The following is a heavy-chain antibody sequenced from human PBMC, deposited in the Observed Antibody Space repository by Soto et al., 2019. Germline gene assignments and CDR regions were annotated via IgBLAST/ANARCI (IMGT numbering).Heavy chain of an antibody. J-gene: IGHJ4*02. V-gene: IGHV4-30-4*01. Sequence: PSETLSLTCTVSGGSISSGDYYWSWIRQPPGKGLEWIGYIYYSGSTYYNPSLKSRVTISVDTSKNQFSLKLSSVTAADTAVYYCARGQTVGAAGFDYWGQGTLVTVSS. CDR1: GGSISSGDYY. D-gene: IGHD1-26*01. CDR3: ARGQTVGAAGFDY. CDR2: IYYSGST.